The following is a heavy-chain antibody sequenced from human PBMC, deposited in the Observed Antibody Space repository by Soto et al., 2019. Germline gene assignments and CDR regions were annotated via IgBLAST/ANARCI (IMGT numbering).Heavy chain of an antibody. Sequence: PGGSLRLSCAASGFTVSSNYMSWVRQAPGKGLEWVSVIYSGGSTYYADSVKGRFTISRDNSRNTLYLQMNSLRAEDTAVYYCARGVRELAFYGMDVWGQGTTVTVAS. V-gene: IGHV3-53*01. J-gene: IGHJ6*02. CDR3: ARGVRELAFYGMDV. CDR2: IYSGGST. CDR1: GFTVSSNY. D-gene: IGHD2-2*01.